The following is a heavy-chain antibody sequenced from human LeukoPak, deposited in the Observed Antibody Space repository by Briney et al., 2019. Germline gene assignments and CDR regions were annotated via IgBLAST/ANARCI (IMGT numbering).Heavy chain of an antibody. V-gene: IGHV4-39*01. CDR1: GGSITSSNYY. J-gene: IGHJ4*02. Sequence: PSETLSLTCTVSGGSITSSNYYWGWIRQPPGKGLEWIGSIYYSGGTYYNPSLTSRVTISVDTSKNQCSLKLSSVTAADTALYYCALRTMPSYYFDYWGQGTLVTVSS. CDR2: IYYSGGT. D-gene: IGHD2-2*01. CDR3: ALRTMPSYYFDY.